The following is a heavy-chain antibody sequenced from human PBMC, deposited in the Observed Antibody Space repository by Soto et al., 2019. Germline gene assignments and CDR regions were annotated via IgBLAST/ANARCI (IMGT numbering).Heavy chain of an antibody. CDR3: ARQGSGYKSAWFDY. D-gene: IGHD3-3*01. J-gene: IGHJ4*02. Sequence: SETLSLTCTVSGGSISSYYWSWIRQPPGKGLEWIGYIYYSGSTNYNPSLKSRVTISVDTSKNQFSLKLSSVTAADTAVYYCARQGSGYKSAWFDYWGQGTLVTVSS. CDR2: IYYSGST. CDR1: GGSISSYY. V-gene: IGHV4-59*08.